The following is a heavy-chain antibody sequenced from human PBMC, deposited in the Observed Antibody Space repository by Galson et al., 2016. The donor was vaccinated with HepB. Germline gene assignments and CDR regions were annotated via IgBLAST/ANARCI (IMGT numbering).Heavy chain of an antibody. CDR2: IYYSGST. CDR3: ASIGGGTRAIDY. CDR1: GGSISSGDYY. J-gene: IGHJ4*02. D-gene: IGHD3-16*01. V-gene: IGHV4-31*03. Sequence: PLSLTCTVSGGSISSGDYYWSWIRQHPGKGLEWIGYIYYSGSTYYNPSLKSRVTISVDTSKKQFSLKLRSVTAADPAVYYCASIGGGTRAIDYWGQGTLVTVSS.